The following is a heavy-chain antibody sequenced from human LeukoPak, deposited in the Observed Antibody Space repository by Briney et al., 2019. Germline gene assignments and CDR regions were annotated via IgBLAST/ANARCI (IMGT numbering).Heavy chain of an antibody. CDR2: INHSGST. V-gene: IGHV4-34*01. CDR3: ARGSAVIPGNAFDI. CDR1: GGSFSGYY. D-gene: IGHD2-21*01. Sequence: PSEALSLTCAVYGGSFSGYYWSWIRQPPGKGLEWIGEINHSGSTNYNPSLKSRVTISVDTSKNQFSLKLSSVTAADTAVYYCARGSAVIPGNAFDIWGQGTMVTVSS. J-gene: IGHJ3*02.